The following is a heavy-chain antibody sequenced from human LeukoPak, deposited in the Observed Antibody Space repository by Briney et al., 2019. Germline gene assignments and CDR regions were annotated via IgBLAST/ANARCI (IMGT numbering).Heavy chain of an antibody. J-gene: IGHJ5*02. V-gene: IGHV4-59*01. CDR3: AATDIAAAGSWLDP. Sequence: SETLSLTCTVSGGSISSYYWSWIRQPPGKGLEWIGYIYYSGSTNYNPALKSRVTISVDTSKNQFSLKLSSVTAADTAVYYCAATDIAAAGSWLDPWGQGTLVTVSS. CDR2: IYYSGST. D-gene: IGHD6-13*01. CDR1: GGSISSYY.